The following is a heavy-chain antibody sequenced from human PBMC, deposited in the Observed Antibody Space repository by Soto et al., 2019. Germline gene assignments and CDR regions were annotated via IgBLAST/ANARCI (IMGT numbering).Heavy chain of an antibody. CDR3: ARERYYDFWSGYCAPDNYGMDV. CDR2: ISAYNGNT. D-gene: IGHD3-3*01. V-gene: IGHV1-18*01. Sequence: GASVKVSCKASGYTFTSYGISWVRQAPGQGLEWMGWISAYNGNTNYAQKLQGRVTMTTDTSTSTAYMELRSLRSDDTAVYYCARERYYDFWSGYCAPDNYGMDVWGQGTTVTVSS. CDR1: GYTFTSYG. J-gene: IGHJ6*02.